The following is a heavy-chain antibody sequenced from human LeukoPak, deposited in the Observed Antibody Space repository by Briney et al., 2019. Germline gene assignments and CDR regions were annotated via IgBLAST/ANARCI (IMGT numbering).Heavy chain of an antibody. CDR3: ARVHYDFWSGYIDAFDI. D-gene: IGHD3-3*01. CDR1: GYTFTSYG. Sequence: GASVKVSCKASGYTFTSYGISWVRQAPGQGLEWMGWISAYNGNTNYAQKLQGRVTMTTDTSTSTAYMELRSLRSDDTAVYYCARVHYDFWSGYIDAFDIWGQGTMVTVSS. V-gene: IGHV1-18*01. J-gene: IGHJ3*02. CDR2: ISAYNGNT.